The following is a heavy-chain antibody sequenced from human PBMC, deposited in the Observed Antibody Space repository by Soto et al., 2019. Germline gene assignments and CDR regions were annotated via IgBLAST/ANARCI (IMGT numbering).Heavy chain of an antibody. Sequence: GGSLRLACAASGFTFSSYAMSWVRQAPGKGLEWVSAISGSGGSTYYADSVKGRLTISRDNSKNTLYLQMNSLRAEDTAVYYCAKVPGNYYYGSGSYYNVKYYFDYWGQGTLVTVSS. CDR1: GFTFSSYA. CDR3: AKVPGNYYYGSGSYYNVKYYFDY. V-gene: IGHV3-23*01. D-gene: IGHD3-10*01. J-gene: IGHJ4*02. CDR2: ISGSGGST.